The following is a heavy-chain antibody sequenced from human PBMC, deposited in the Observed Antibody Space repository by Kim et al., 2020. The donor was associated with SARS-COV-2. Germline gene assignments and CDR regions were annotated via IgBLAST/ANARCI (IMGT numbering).Heavy chain of an antibody. D-gene: IGHD5-18*01. CDR2: ISSSSSYT. CDR1: GFTFSDYY. Sequence: GGSLRLSCAASGFTFSDYYMSWIRQAPGKGLEWVSYISSSSSYTNYADSVKGRFTISRDNAKNSLYLQMNSLRAEDTAVYYCARDLDTAMVTEEREYYYYGMDVWGQGTTVTVSS. V-gene: IGHV3-11*05. CDR3: ARDLDTAMVTEEREYYYYGMDV. J-gene: IGHJ6*02.